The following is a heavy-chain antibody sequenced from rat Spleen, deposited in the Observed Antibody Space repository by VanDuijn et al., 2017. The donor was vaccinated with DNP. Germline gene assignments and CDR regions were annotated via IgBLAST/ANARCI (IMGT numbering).Heavy chain of an antibody. Sequence: EVQLVESDGGLVQPGRSLKLSCAVSGFTFNDYYMAWVRQAPAKGLEWVASFSSGGGNTYYRDSVKGRFTISRDDAKSTLYLQMDSLRSEDTATYYCARRGRSPFTYWGQGTLVTVSS. CDR1: GFTFNDYY. CDR2: FSSGGGNT. J-gene: IGHJ3*01. CDR3: ARRGRSPFTY. V-gene: IGHV5-25*01. D-gene: IGHD3-1*01.